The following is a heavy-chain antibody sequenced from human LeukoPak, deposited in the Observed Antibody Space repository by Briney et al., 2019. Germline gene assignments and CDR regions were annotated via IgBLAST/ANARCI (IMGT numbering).Heavy chain of an antibody. J-gene: IGHJ4*02. CDR2: ISSTGTCI. D-gene: IGHD6-6*01. CDR3: ARGSIATRPTFFEY. V-gene: IGHV3-21*01. Sequence: PGGSLRLSCAASGFTFSSDNINWVRQAPGKGLEWVSSISSTGTCIYYADSVKGRFTISRDNAKNSLYLQMDSLRDEDTAVYYCARGSIATRPTFFEYWGQGTLVTVSS. CDR1: GFTFSSDN.